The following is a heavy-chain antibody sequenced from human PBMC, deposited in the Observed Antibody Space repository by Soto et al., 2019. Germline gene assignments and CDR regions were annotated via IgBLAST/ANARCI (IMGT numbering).Heavy chain of an antibody. CDR2: IYYSGST. Sequence: SQTLSLPCPVSGLPIINYYWSWILQPTGKGLEWIGYIYYSGSTNYNPSLKSRVTISVDTSKNQFSLKLSSVTAADTAVYYCARRSCQKGDYYYGMDVWGQGTTVTVSS. CDR3: ARRSCQKGDYYYGMDV. D-gene: IGHD1-26*01. J-gene: IGHJ6*02. CDR1: GLPIINYY. V-gene: IGHV4-59*08.